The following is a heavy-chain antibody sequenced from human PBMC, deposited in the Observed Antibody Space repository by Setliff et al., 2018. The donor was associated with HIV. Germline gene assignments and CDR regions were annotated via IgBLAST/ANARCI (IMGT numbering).Heavy chain of an antibody. V-gene: IGHV1-69*13. CDR3: ARIPNHSSGFDY. D-gene: IGHD3-22*01. CDR2: IVPILNTG. Sequence: SVKVSCKASGGTFRSHEISWVRQAPGQGLEWMGGIVPILNTGNYAPKFQGRVTITADESTTTAYIELSSLRSEDTAVYYCARIPNHSSGFDYWGQGTPVTVSS. CDR1: GGTFRSHE. J-gene: IGHJ4*02.